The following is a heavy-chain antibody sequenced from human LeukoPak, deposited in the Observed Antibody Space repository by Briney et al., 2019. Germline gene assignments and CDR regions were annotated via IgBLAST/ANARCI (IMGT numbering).Heavy chain of an antibody. V-gene: IGHV1-8*01. J-gene: IGHJ4*02. CDR2: MNPNNGNT. D-gene: IGHD2-8*01. CDR1: GYTFTSYD. Sequence: GPVKVSCKASGYTFTSYDINRVRQATGQGLEWMGWMNPNNGNTGYAQKFQGRVTMTRNTSINTAYMELSSLRSEDTAVYYCARVPETRYAIPRDYWGQGTLVTVSS. CDR3: ARVPETRYAIPRDY.